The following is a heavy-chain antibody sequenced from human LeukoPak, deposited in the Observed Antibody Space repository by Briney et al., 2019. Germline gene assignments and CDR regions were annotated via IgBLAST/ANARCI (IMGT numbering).Heavy chain of an antibody. CDR1: GYTFTSYG. J-gene: IGHJ4*02. D-gene: IGHD2-15*01. CDR3: AREPDDLGYCSGGSCYSDY. Sequence: ASVKLSCKASGYTFTSYGISWVRQAPGQGLEGMGWISAYNGNTNYAQTLQGRVTMTTDTSTSTAYMELRSLRSDDTAVYYCAREPDDLGYCSGGSCYSDYWGQGTLVTVSS. V-gene: IGHV1-18*01. CDR2: ISAYNGNT.